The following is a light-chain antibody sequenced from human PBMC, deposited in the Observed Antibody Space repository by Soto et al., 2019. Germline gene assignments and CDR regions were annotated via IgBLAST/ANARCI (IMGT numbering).Light chain of an antibody. CDR2: DAS. V-gene: IGKV1-5*01. J-gene: IGKJ1*01. CDR1: ESISYW. CDR3: QHYKSYPWT. Sequence: DIQLTQSPSTLTASVGDRVTIGCRASESISYWLAWYQQKPGKAPKLLIYDASSLRSGVPSRFSGSGSGTEFTLTISTLQPDDFATYFCQHYKSYPWTFGQGTKVELK.